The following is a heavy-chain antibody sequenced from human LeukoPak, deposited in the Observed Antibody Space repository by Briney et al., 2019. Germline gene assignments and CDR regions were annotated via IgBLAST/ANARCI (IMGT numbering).Heavy chain of an antibody. CDR3: ARGQRSSSWRNYYYYMDV. J-gene: IGHJ6*03. V-gene: IGHV4-34*01. CDR2: INHSGST. CDR1: GGSFSGYY. D-gene: IGHD6-13*01. Sequence: PSETLSLTCAVYGGSFSGYYWSWIRQPPGKGLEWIGEINHSGSTNYNPSLKSRVTISVDTSKNQFSLKLSSVTAADTAVYYCARGQRSSSWRNYYYYMDVWGKGTTVTVSS.